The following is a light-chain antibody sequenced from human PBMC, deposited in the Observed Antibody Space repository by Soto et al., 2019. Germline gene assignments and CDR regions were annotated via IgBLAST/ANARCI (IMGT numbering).Light chain of an antibody. CDR3: QQFGSSLPWT. V-gene: IGKV3-20*01. J-gene: IGKJ1*01. CDR1: QSVRSTY. CDR2: GAS. Sequence: EIVLTQSPGTLSLSPGERATLSCRASQSVRSTYLAWYQQKPGQAPRLLIYGASSRATGIPDRFSGSGSGTDFTFTISRLEPEDFAVYYCQQFGSSLPWTFGQGTKVDI.